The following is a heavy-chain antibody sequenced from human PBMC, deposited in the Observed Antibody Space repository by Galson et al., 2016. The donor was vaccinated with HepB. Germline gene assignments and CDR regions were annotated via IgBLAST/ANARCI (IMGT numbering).Heavy chain of an antibody. Sequence: QSGAEVKKPGESLRISCQGSGDTFNTYWIYWVRQLPGKGLEWLGRIDPSDSLTSYSPSFQGHITISVDKSIRTAYLQWRSLKASDTAMYYCANILYGAGSYSSDYWGQGTLVTVSS. J-gene: IGHJ4*02. CDR3: ANILYGAGSYSSDY. CDR2: IDPSDSLT. CDR1: GDTFNTYW. D-gene: IGHD3-10*01. V-gene: IGHV5-10-1*03.